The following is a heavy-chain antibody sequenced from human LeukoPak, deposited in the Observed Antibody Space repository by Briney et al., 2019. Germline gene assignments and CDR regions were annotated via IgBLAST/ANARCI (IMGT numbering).Heavy chain of an antibody. J-gene: IGHJ6*03. D-gene: IGHD3-16*02. V-gene: IGHV3-21*01. CDR2: ISSSDSYI. CDR3: ARDLLGYNYDYMDV. CDR1: GFTFSSYN. Sequence: GGSLRLSCAASGFTFSSYNMNWVRQAPGKGLEWVSSISSSDSYIYYADSVKGRFTISRDNAKNSLFLQMNSLRAEDTAVYYCARDLLGYNYDYMDVWGKGTTVTVSS.